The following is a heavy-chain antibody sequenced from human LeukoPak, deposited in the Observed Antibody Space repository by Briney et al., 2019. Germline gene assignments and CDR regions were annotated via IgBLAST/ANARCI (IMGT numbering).Heavy chain of an antibody. Sequence: PSETLSLTCAVYGGSFSGYYWSWIRQPPGKGLEWIGEINHSGSTSYNPSLKSRVTISVDTSKNQFSLKLSSVTAADTAVYYCARGPRITIFGVVIIRNFDYWGQGTLVTVSS. CDR1: GGSFSGYY. V-gene: IGHV4-34*01. CDR3: ARGPRITIFGVVIIRNFDY. D-gene: IGHD3-3*01. CDR2: INHSGST. J-gene: IGHJ4*02.